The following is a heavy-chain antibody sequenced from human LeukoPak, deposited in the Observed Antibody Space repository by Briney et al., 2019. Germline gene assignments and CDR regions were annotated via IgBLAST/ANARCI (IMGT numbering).Heavy chain of an antibody. Sequence: SETLSLTCTVSGGSISSYYWSWIRQPPGKGLEWIGYIYYSGSTNYNPSLKSRVTISVDTSKNQFSLKLSSVTAADTAVYYCARGYCSGGSCYLYYFDYWGQGNLVTVSS. D-gene: IGHD2-15*01. J-gene: IGHJ4*02. CDR2: IYYSGST. CDR3: ARGYCSGGSCYLYYFDY. V-gene: IGHV4-59*01. CDR1: GGSISSYY.